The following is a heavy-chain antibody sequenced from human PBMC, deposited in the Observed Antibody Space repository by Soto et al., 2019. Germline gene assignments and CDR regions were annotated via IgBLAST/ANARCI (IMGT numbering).Heavy chain of an antibody. J-gene: IGHJ6*02. Sequence: ASVKVSCKASGGTFSRYGISWVRQAPGQGLEWMGGIIPIFGTANYPQKFQDRVTITADESTSTAYMELSSLRSEDTAVYYCARDWFRTAHYYYGMDVWGQGTTVTVSS. V-gene: IGHV1-69*13. CDR2: IIPIFGTA. CDR3: ARDWFRTAHYYYGMDV. CDR1: GGTFSRYG. D-gene: IGHD3-10*01.